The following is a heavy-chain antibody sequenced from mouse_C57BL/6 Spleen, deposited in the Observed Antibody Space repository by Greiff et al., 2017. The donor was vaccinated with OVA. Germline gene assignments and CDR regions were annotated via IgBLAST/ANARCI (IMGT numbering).Heavy chain of an antibody. CDR3: ARGDYDAYYFDD. CDR1: GYTFTSYG. J-gene: IGHJ2*01. D-gene: IGHD2-4*01. Sequence: QVQLQQSGAELARPGASVKLSCKASGYTFTSYGISWVKQRTGQGLEWIGEIYPRSGNTYYNEKFKGKATLTADKSSSTAYMELRSLTSEDSAVYFCARGDYDAYYFDDWGQGTTLTVSS. CDR2: IYPRSGNT. V-gene: IGHV1-81*01.